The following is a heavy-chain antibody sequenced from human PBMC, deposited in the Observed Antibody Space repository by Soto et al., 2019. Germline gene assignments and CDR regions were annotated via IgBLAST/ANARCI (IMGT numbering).Heavy chain of an antibody. CDR2: ISAYNGNT. CDR1: GYTFTSYG. Sequence: QVQLVQSGAEVKKPGASVKVSCKASGYTFTSYGISWVRQAPGQGLEWMGWISAYNGNTNYAQKLKGRVTMTTDTSTSTAYMVLRSLRSDDTAVYYCARVEGEQLAWFADAFDIWGQGTMVTVSS. CDR3: ARVEGEQLAWFADAFDI. J-gene: IGHJ3*02. D-gene: IGHD6-6*01. V-gene: IGHV1-18*01.